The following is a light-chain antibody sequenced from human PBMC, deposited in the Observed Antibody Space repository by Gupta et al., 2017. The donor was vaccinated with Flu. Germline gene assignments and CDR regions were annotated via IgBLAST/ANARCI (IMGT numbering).Light chain of an antibody. V-gene: IGKV3-15*01. CDR2: GAS. CDR3: QQYKNCAWT. Sequence: PATRSVSPAVRATLSCRASQSVSSNLARYQHVPGQSPRLLLYGASARATGIPASFSGSKSGTELTLTISSLKSENIAVFCCQQYKNCAWTFGEGTKVEIK. CDR1: QSVSSN. J-gene: IGKJ1*01.